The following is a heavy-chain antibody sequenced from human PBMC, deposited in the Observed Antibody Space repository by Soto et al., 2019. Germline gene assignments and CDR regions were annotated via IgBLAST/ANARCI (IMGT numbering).Heavy chain of an antibody. Sequence: EVQLLESGGGLVQPGGSLRLSCAASGFTFSSYAMSWVRQAPGKGLEWVSAISGSGGSTYYADSVKGRFTISRDNSKNTLYLQMNSLTAEDTAVYYCAKAGGGEGSYGLSEIYWGQGTLVTVSS. D-gene: IGHD5-18*01. CDR2: ISGSGGST. CDR1: GFTFSSYA. V-gene: IGHV3-23*01. CDR3: AKAGGGEGSYGLSEIY. J-gene: IGHJ4*02.